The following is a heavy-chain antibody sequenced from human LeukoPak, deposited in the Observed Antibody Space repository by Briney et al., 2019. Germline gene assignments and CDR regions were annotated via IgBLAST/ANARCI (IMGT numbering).Heavy chain of an antibody. J-gene: IGHJ2*01. D-gene: IGHD5-18*01. CDR2: IYYCGST. V-gene: IGHV4-39*07. CDR1: GGPISSSSYY. Sequence: SETLSLTCTVSGGPISSSSYYWGWIRQPPGKGLEWIGRIYYCGSTYYNPALKSRVNISVDTSKNQFSLKLSSVTAADTAVYYCARLWWSGGYSYGQDNWYFDLWGRGTLVTVSS. CDR3: ARLWWSGGYSYGQDNWYFDL.